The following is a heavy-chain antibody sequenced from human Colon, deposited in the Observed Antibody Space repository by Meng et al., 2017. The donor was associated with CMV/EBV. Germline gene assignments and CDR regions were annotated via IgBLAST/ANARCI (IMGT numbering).Heavy chain of an antibody. CDR1: GGTFNSYT. J-gene: IGHJ4*02. V-gene: IGHV1-69*02. Sequence: SVKVSCKASGGTFNSYTVTWVRQAPGQGLEWIGRIIPFVGIANYARNFQGRVTITADKSTGTAYMELSSLRSEDTAVYYCATGSWDYWGQGTLVTVSS. D-gene: IGHD3-10*01. CDR3: ATGSWDY. CDR2: IIPFVGIA.